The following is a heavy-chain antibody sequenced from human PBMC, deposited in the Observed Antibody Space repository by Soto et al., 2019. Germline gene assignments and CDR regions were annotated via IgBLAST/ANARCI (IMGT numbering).Heavy chain of an antibody. V-gene: IGHV4-59*01. Sequence: SETLSLTCTVSGGSIGSYYWSWIRQPPGKGLEWIGYIYYSGSTNYNPSLKSRVTISVDTSKNQFSLKLSSVTAADTAVYYCASDTMVRGVSDWGQGTLVTVSS. J-gene: IGHJ4*02. CDR1: GGSIGSYY. CDR2: IYYSGST. CDR3: ASDTMVRGVSD. D-gene: IGHD3-10*01.